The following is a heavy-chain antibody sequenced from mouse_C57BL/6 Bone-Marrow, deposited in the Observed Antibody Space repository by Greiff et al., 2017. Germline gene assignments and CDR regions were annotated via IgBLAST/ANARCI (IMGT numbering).Heavy chain of an antibody. CDR3: AREETGTNFDY. V-gene: IGHV1-69*01. CDR2: IDPSDSYT. CDR1: GYTFTSYW. J-gene: IGHJ2*01. Sequence: VQLQQPGAELVMPGASVKLSCKASGYTFTSYWMHWVKQRPGQGLEWIGEIDPSDSYTNYNKKFKGKSTLTVDKSSSTAYMQLSSLTSEDSAVYYCAREETGTNFDYWGQGTTLTVSS. D-gene: IGHD4-1*01.